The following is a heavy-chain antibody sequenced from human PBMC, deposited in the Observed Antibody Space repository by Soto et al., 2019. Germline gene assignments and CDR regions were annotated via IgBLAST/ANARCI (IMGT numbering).Heavy chain of an antibody. V-gene: IGHV3-33*01. CDR3: ARDKGVTCIDQ. D-gene: IGHD5-18*01. Sequence: QVQLVESGGGALQPGRSLRLSCAASGIPFSASGMHWVRQAPGKGLEWVAMIWSDGNSQCYADSVKGRFTISRDNSRNTVYLQMYRLGVDDTTVYFSARDKGVTCIDQWGQGNLVSFPS. CDR2: IWSDGNSQ. CDR1: GIPFSASG. J-gene: IGHJ4*02.